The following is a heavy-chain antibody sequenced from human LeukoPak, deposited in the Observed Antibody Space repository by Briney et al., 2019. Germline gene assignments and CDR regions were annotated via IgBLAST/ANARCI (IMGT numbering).Heavy chain of an antibody. CDR2: ISWNSGSI. CDR1: GFTFDDYA. Sequence: GRSLRLSCAASGFTFDDYAMHWVRQAPGKGLEWVSGISWNSGSIGYADSVKGRFTIPRDNAKNSLYLQMNSLRAEDTALYYCAKAARDAADAFDIWGQGTMVTVSS. D-gene: IGHD5-24*01. CDR3: AKAARDAADAFDI. J-gene: IGHJ3*02. V-gene: IGHV3-9*01.